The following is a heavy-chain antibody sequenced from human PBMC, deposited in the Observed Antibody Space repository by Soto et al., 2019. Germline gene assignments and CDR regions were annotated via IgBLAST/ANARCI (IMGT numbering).Heavy chain of an antibody. CDR2: ISGSGGST. CDR1: GFAIRSYP. V-gene: IGHV3-23*01. Sequence: PVGSKTLSSASSGFAIRSYPMILVRPAPGKGLEWVSAISGSGGSTYYADSVKGRFTISRDNSKNTLYLQMNSLRAEDTAVYYCAKTPGRVVVPAAEGWFDHWGQGTLVTVSS. CDR3: AKTPGRVVVPAAEGWFDH. D-gene: IGHD2-2*01. J-gene: IGHJ5*02.